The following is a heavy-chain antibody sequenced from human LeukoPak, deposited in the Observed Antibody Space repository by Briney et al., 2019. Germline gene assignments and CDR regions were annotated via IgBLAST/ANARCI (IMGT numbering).Heavy chain of an antibody. CDR1: GFTFSNAW. V-gene: IGHV3-15*01. CDR2: IKSKTDGGTT. Sequence: GGSLILSCAASGFTFSNAWMSWVRQAPGKGLEWVGRIKSKTDGGTTDYAAPVKGRFTISRDDSKNTLYLQMNSLKTEDTAVYYCTTVTYDSSGYYLDYWGQGTLVTVSS. CDR3: TTVTYDSSGYYLDY. D-gene: IGHD3-22*01. J-gene: IGHJ4*02.